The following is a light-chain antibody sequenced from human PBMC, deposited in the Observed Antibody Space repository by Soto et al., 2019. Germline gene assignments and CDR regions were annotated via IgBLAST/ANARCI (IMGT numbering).Light chain of an antibody. Sequence: QSVLTQPPSASGSPGQSLTISCAGTSSGVGGYDYVSWYQQHPGKAPKLMIYEVSKRPSGVPDRFSGSKSGNTASLTVSGLQAEDEADYYCSSYAGSNNFVFGSGTKVT. CDR1: SSGVGGYDY. V-gene: IGLV2-8*01. CDR2: EVS. J-gene: IGLJ1*01. CDR3: SSYAGSNNFV.